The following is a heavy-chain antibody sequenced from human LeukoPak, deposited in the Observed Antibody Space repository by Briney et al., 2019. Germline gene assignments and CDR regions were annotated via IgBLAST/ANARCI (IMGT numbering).Heavy chain of an antibody. D-gene: IGHD3-16*01. CDR1: GGSLSNHY. CDR3: ARGRIGGPKAPFDY. V-gene: IGHV4-59*11. CDR2: IYDSGRT. J-gene: IGHJ4*02. Sequence: AETLSLTCTASGGSLSNHYWSWIRQPPGKGLEWIGHIYDSGRTTYNPSLKSRVTMSVDTSKNQFSLNLSSVTAADTAVYYCARGRIGGPKAPFDYWGQGTLVTVSS.